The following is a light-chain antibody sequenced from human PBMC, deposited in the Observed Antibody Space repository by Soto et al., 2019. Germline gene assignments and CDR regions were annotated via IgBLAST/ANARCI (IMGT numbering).Light chain of an antibody. V-gene: IGKV3-15*01. Sequence: EIVLTQSQATLSLSPGERATLSFRASQSVSSYLAWYQQKPGQAPRLLIYGASTRAIDIPARFSGSGSETEFTLTISSLQSEDFAVYYCQQFEDWPTFGQGTKVDIK. J-gene: IGKJ1*01. CDR3: QQFEDWPT. CDR2: GAS. CDR1: QSVSSY.